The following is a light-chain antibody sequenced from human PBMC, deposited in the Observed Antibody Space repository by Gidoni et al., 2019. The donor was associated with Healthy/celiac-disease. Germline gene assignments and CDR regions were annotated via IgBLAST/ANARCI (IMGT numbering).Light chain of an antibody. J-gene: IGKJ1*01. CDR3: QKYNIAPWT. CDR1: QGIRNY. V-gene: IGKV1-27*01. CDR2: AAS. Sequence: DIQMTQSPSSRSASVGDRVTITCRASQGIRNYLAWYQQKPGKVPKLLIYAASTLQSGVPSRFSGSGSGTDFTLTISSLQPEDVATYYCQKYNIAPWTFGQGTKVEIK.